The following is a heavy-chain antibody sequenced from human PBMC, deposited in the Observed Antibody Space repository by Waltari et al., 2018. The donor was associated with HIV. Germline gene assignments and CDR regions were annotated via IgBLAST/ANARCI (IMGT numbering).Heavy chain of an antibody. J-gene: IGHJ4*02. Sequence: QLQLQESGQGLVKPSETLSLTCTVSGGSISISSYYWGWIRQPPGKGLEWIGSIYYSGSTHYNPSLKRRVTISVDTSKNQFSLKLSSVTAADTAVYYCVYDSSGYYSSDYWGQGTLVTVSS. V-gene: IGHV4-39*01. CDR1: GGSISISSYY. D-gene: IGHD3-22*01. CDR3: VYDSSGYYSSDY. CDR2: IYYSGST.